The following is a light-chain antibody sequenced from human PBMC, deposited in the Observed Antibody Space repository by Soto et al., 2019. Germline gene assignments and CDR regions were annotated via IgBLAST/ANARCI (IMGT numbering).Light chain of an antibody. Sequence: DIQMTQSPSTLSASVGDRVTITCRASQSIDSGLAWYQQKPGQAPKLLIYKASTLESGVPLRFSGSGSGTEFTLTIASLQPDDFATYYCQQYHFFWTFGQGNRVEI. V-gene: IGKV1-5*03. CDR3: QQYHFFWT. CDR2: KAS. J-gene: IGKJ1*01. CDR1: QSIDSG.